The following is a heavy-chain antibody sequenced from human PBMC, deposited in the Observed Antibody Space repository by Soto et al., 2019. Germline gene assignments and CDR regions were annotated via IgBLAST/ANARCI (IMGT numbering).Heavy chain of an antibody. Sequence: GSLRLSCAASGFTFSSYAMSWVRQAPGKGLEWVSVISGGGGSTYYPDSVKGRFTISRDNSKNTLHLQMNSLRAEDTAVYYCAKADSGNYYAYYYYGMDVWGQGTAVTVSS. CDR3: AKADSGNYYAYYYYGMDV. D-gene: IGHD1-26*01. CDR2: ISGGGGST. J-gene: IGHJ6*02. V-gene: IGHV3-23*01. CDR1: GFTFSSYA.